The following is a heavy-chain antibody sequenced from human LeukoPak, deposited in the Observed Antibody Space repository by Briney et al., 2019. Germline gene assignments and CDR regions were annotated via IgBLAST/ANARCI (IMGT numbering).Heavy chain of an antibody. CDR2: INHSGST. Sequence: SETLSLTCAVYGGSFSGYYWSWIRQPPGKGLEWIGEINHSGSTNYNPSLKRRVTISVDTSKNQFSLQLNSVTPEDTAGYYCARLRTGGVATLDYWGQGTLVTVSS. CDR3: ARLRTGGVATLDY. J-gene: IGHJ4*02. V-gene: IGHV4-34*01. D-gene: IGHD5-12*01. CDR1: GGSFSGYY.